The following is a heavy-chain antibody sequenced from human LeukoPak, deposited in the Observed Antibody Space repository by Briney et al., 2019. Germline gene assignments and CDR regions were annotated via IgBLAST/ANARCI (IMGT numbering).Heavy chain of an antibody. Sequence: ASVKVSCKASGGTFSSYAISWVRQAPGQGLEWMGGIIPIFGTANYAQKFQGRVTITADESTSTAYMELSSLRSEDTAVYYCARGPPANLGYCSSTSCYTFYVAFDIWGQGTMVTVSS. CDR1: GGTFSSYA. J-gene: IGHJ3*02. CDR2: IIPIFGTA. CDR3: ARGPPANLGYCSSTSCYTFYVAFDI. D-gene: IGHD2-2*02. V-gene: IGHV1-69*13.